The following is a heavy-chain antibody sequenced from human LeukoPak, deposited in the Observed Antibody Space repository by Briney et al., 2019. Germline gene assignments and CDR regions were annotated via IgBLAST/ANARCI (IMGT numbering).Heavy chain of an antibody. CDR3: ARDLTTVTKGFDI. CDR1: GGSISTHY. Sequence: SETLSLTCTISGGSISTHYWTWIRQPPGKGLEWIGYVLYSGITNYNPSLRSRITISVDTSQNQFSLSLRFVTAADTAVYYCARDLTTVTKGFDIWGQGTMVTVSS. CDR2: VLYSGIT. D-gene: IGHD4-17*01. V-gene: IGHV4-59*11. J-gene: IGHJ3*02.